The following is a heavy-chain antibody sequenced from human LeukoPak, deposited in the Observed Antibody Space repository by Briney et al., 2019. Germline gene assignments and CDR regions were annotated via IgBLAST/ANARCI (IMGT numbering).Heavy chain of an antibody. D-gene: IGHD2-15*01. CDR1: GYTFTNYG. CDR2: ISAYNGNT. V-gene: IGHV1-18*01. Sequence: ASVKVSCKASGYTFTNYGFSWVRQAPGQGLEWMGWISAYNGNTNYAQKFQGRVTMTRDTSISTAYIELNSLRSDDTAVYYCARGYCTGGSCSGAWFDPWGQGTLVTVSS. CDR3: ARGYCTGGSCSGAWFDP. J-gene: IGHJ5*02.